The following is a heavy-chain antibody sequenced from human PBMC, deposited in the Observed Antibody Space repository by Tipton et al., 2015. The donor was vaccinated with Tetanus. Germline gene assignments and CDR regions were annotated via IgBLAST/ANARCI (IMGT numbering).Heavy chain of an antibody. CDR1: GGSISSGGYS. CDR2: MYYSGTT. CDR3: ARATSTGPAYNWFDP. J-gene: IGHJ5*02. D-gene: IGHD2-8*02. Sequence: TLFLTCAVSGGSISSGGYSWTWIRQPPGKGLQWIGYMYYSGTTHYNPSLKSRVTISIDRSKNQLSLKLTSVTAADTAVYYCARATSTGPAYNWFDPWGQGTLVTVSS. V-gene: IGHV4-30-2*01.